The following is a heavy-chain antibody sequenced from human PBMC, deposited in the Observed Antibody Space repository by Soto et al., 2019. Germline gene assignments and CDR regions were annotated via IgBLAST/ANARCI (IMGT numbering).Heavy chain of an antibody. D-gene: IGHD4-17*01. CDR2: IYSGGST. CDR1: GFTVSSNY. Sequence: GGSLRLSCAASGFTVSSNYMSWVRQAPGKGLEWVSVIYSGGSTYYADSVKGRFTISRDNSKNTLYLQMNSLRAEDTAVYYCARYDYGDYVATNGMDVWGQGTTVTVSS. CDR3: ARYDYGDYVATNGMDV. V-gene: IGHV3-53*01. J-gene: IGHJ6*02.